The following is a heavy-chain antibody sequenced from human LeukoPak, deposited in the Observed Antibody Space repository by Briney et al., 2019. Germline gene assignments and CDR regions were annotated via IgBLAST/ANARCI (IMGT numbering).Heavy chain of an antibody. J-gene: IGHJ4*02. CDR1: GGTFSSYA. CDR3: AATQQYCSSTSCFFDY. Sequence: GGSVKVSCKASGGTFSSYAISWVRQPPGQGLEWMGGIIPIFGTANYAQKFQGRVTITADKSTSTAYMELSSLRSEDTAVYYCAATQQYCSSTSCFFDYWGQGTLVTVSS. D-gene: IGHD2-2*01. V-gene: IGHV1-69*06. CDR2: IIPIFGTA.